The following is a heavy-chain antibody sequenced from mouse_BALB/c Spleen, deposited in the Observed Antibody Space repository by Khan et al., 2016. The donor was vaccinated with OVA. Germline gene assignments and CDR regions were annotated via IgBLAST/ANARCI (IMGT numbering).Heavy chain of an antibody. CDR3: ASGAGTTYGMDH. J-gene: IGHJ4*01. CDR1: GYTFSSYW. V-gene: IGHV1-9*01. Sequence: VQLQESGAELMKPGASVKISCKATGYTFSSYWIEWVKQRPGHGLEWIGEIFPGRSNNNFNEKFKSKATITADTSSNIAYMQLSSLTSEDSAVYYCASGAGTTYGMDHWGQGTSVTVSS. CDR2: IFPGRSNN. D-gene: IGHD4-1*01.